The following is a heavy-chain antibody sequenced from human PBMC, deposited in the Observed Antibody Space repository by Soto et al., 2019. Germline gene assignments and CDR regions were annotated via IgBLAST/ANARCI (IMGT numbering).Heavy chain of an antibody. V-gene: IGHV4-34*01. CDR2: INHSGST. CDR1: GGSFSGYY. D-gene: IGHD2-15*01. Sequence: QVQLQQWGAGLLKPSETLSLTCAVYGGSFSGYYWSWIRQPPGKGLEWIGEINHSGSTNYNPSLKSRVTISVDESKNQFSLKLSSVTAADTAVDYCARGPALYWVAATKPYYSYGLDVWGQGTTVTVSS. J-gene: IGHJ6*02. CDR3: ARGPALYWVAATKPYYSYGLDV.